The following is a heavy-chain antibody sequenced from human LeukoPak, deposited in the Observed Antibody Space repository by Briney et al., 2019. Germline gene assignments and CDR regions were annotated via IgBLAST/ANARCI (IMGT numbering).Heavy chain of an antibody. J-gene: IGHJ4*02. V-gene: IGHV3-7*01. D-gene: IGHD2-2*01. CDR1: GFTFSRFW. CDR3: ASASPAADY. CDR2: INQAGSEE. Sequence: PGGSLRLSCAASGFTFSRFWMSWVRQAPGKGLEWVANINQAGSEEYYVDSVKGRFTISRDNAKNSLYLLMNSLRAEDTAVYYCASASPAADYWGQGTLVTVSS.